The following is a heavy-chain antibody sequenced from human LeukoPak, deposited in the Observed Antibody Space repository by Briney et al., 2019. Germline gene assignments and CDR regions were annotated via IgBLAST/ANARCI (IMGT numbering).Heavy chain of an antibody. CDR1: GGSISSYY. Sequence: PSETLSLTCTVSGGSISSYYWSWIRQPPGKGLEWIGYIYYSGSTNYNPSLKSRVTISVDTSKNQFSLKLSSVTAADTAVYYCARAGKDIVVVPALRRRAFDIWGQGTMVTVSS. J-gene: IGHJ3*02. V-gene: IGHV4-59*01. CDR2: IYYSGST. D-gene: IGHD2-2*01. CDR3: ARAGKDIVVVPALRRRAFDI.